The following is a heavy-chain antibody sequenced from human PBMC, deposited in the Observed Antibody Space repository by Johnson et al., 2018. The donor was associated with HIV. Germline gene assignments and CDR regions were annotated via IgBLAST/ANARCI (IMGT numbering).Heavy chain of an antibody. J-gene: IGHJ3*02. V-gene: IGHV3-11*04. Sequence: VQLVESGGGLVKPGGSLRLSCAASGFTFSDYYLSWLRQAPGKGLEGVSYISSSGGTIYNADSVKGRFTISRNNAKNSLSLQMNSLRAEETAVYCCATVWRNEGRHAFDIWGQGTMVTVSS. CDR3: ATVWRNEGRHAFDI. D-gene: IGHD1-1*01. CDR1: GFTFSDYY. CDR2: ISSSGGTI.